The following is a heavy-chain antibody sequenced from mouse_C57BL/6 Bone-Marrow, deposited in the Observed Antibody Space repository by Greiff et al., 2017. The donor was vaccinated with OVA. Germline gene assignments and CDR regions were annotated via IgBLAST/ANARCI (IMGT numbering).Heavy chain of an antibody. CDR3: ARDYYGNYYFDY. CDR1: GYTFTSYW. CDR2: IYPSDSET. D-gene: IGHD2-1*01. Sequence: QVHVKQPGAELVRPGSSVKLSCKASGYTFTSYWMAWVKQRPGQGLEWIGNIYPSDSETHYNQKFKDKATLTVDKSSSTAYMQLSSLTSEDSAVYYCARDYYGNYYFDYWGQGTTLTVSS. V-gene: IGHV1-61*01. J-gene: IGHJ2*01.